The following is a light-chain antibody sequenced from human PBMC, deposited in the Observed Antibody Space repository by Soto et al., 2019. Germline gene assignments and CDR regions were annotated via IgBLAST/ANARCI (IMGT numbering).Light chain of an antibody. CDR2: EVS. CDR1: SSDVGGYNY. Sequence: QSALTQPPSASASPGPSVTISCTGTSSDVGGYNYVSWYQQHPGKAPKLMIYEVSKRPSGVPDRFSGSKSGNTASLTVSGLQAEDEADYYCSSYAGSNNLVVFGGGTKLTVL. V-gene: IGLV2-8*01. J-gene: IGLJ2*01. CDR3: SSYAGSNNLVV.